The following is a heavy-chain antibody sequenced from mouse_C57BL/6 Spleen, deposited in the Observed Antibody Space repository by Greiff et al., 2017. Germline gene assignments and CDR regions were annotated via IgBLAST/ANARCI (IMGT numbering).Heavy chain of an antibody. Sequence: QVQLQQPGAELVKPGASVKMSCKASGYTFTSYWITWVKQRPGQGLEWIGDIYPGSGSTNYNEKFKSKATLTVDTSSSTAYMQLSSLTSEDSAVYYCARLRGLGGLDWYFDVWGTGTTVTVSS. V-gene: IGHV1-55*01. CDR3: ARLRGLGGLDWYFDV. CDR2: IYPGSGST. CDR1: GYTFTSYW. D-gene: IGHD2-4*01. J-gene: IGHJ1*03.